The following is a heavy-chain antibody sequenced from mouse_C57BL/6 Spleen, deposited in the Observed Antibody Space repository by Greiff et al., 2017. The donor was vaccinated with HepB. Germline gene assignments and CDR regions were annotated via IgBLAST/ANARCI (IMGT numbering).Heavy chain of an antibody. Sequence: VQGVESGPELVKPGASVKISCKASGYAFSSSWMNWVKQRPGKGLEWIGRIYPGDGDTNYNGKFKGKATLTADKSSSTAYMQLSSLTSEDSAVYFCARSGGGYYFDYWGQGTTLTVSS. CDR1: GYAFSSSW. CDR2: IYPGDGDT. CDR3: ARSGGGYYFDY. V-gene: IGHV1-82*01. J-gene: IGHJ2*01. D-gene: IGHD3-1*01.